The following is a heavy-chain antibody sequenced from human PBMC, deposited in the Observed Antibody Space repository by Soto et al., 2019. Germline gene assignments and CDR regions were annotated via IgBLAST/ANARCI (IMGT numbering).Heavy chain of an antibody. V-gene: IGHV3-23*01. Sequence: GGSLRLSCAASGFTFSSYAMSWVRQAPGKGLEWVSAISGSGGSTYYADSVKGRFTISRDNSKNTLYLQMNSLRAEDTAVYYCAKTLLSGYYDFWSGYPPYGMDVWGQGTTVTVSS. J-gene: IGHJ6*02. D-gene: IGHD3-3*01. CDR3: AKTLLSGYYDFWSGYPPYGMDV. CDR1: GFTFSSYA. CDR2: ISGSGGST.